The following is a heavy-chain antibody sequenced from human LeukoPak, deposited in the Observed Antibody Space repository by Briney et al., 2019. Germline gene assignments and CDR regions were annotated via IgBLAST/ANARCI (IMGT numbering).Heavy chain of an antibody. D-gene: IGHD6-13*01. CDR3: ARGRRIAAAGVPGRPRYYYYYMDV. Sequence: ASVKVSCKASGYTFTSYDINWVRQATGQGLEWMGWMNPNSGNTGYAQKFQGRVTITRNNSISTAYMELSSLRSEDTAVYYCARGRRIAAAGVPGRPRYYYYYMDVWGKGTTVTVSS. CDR1: GYTFTSYD. J-gene: IGHJ6*03. V-gene: IGHV1-8*03. CDR2: MNPNSGNT.